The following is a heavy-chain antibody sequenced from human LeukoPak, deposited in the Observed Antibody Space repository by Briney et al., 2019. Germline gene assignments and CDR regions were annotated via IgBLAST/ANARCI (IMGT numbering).Heavy chain of an antibody. Sequence: GGSLRLSCAASGFTFSSYGMHWVRQAPGKGLEWVAFIRYDGSNKYYADSVKGRFTISRDNSKNTLYLQMNSLRAEDTAVYYCARGPYYYDSSGTGLMDYWGQGTLVTVSS. D-gene: IGHD3-22*01. CDR1: GFTFSSYG. V-gene: IGHV3-30*02. J-gene: IGHJ4*02. CDR3: ARGPYYYDSSGTGLMDY. CDR2: IRYDGSNK.